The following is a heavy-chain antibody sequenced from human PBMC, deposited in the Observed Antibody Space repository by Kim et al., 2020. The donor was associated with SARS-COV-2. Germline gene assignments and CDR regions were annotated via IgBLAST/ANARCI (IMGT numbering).Heavy chain of an antibody. CDR3: ATNPGIGYYYMDV. Sequence: GGSLRLSCAASGFTFGEYAMHWVRQAPGKGLEWVSGISWNSGSIGYADSVKGRFTISRDNAKNSLYLQMNSLRAEDTALYYCATNPGIGYYYMDVWGKGTPVTVSS. D-gene: IGHD1-26*01. V-gene: IGHV3-9*01. CDR2: ISWNSGSI. CDR1: GFTFGEYA. J-gene: IGHJ6*03.